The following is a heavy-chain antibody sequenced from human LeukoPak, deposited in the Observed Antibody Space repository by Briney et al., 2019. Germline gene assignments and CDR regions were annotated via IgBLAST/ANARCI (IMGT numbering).Heavy chain of an antibody. CDR3: ARDRATKARIGGMDV. Sequence: PGGSLRLSCAASGFTFSSYWMSWVRQAPGKGLEWVANIKQDGSEKYYVDSVKGRFTISRDNAKNSLYLQMNSLSAEDTGIYYCARDRATKARIGGMDVWGQGTTVIVSS. J-gene: IGHJ6*02. D-gene: IGHD3-16*01. V-gene: IGHV3-7*01. CDR2: IKQDGSEK. CDR1: GFTFSSYW.